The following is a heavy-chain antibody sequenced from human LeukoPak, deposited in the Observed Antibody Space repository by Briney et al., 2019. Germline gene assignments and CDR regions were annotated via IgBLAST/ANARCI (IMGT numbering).Heavy chain of an antibody. D-gene: IGHD3-10*01. Sequence: PSETLSLTCTVSGGSISSGGYYWSSIRQHPGKGLEWIGYIYYSGSTYYNPSLKSRVTISVDTSKNQFSLKLSSVTAADTAVYYCARDLSASLLWFGEGPMNAFDIWGQGTMVTVSS. CDR2: IYYSGST. CDR1: GGSISSGGYY. J-gene: IGHJ3*02. V-gene: IGHV4-31*03. CDR3: ARDLSASLLWFGEGPMNAFDI.